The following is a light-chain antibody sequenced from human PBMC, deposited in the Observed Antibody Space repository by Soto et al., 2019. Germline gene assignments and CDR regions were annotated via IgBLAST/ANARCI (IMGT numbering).Light chain of an antibody. CDR1: SSDVGGYNY. J-gene: IGLJ1*01. CDR3: SSYLRSSPYL. V-gene: IGLV2-14*01. Sequence: QSVLTQPASVSGSPGQAITISCTGTSSDVGGYNYVSWYQQHPGKAPKLMIYEVSNRPSGVSNRFSGSKSGNTASLTISGLQAEDDADYYCSSYLRSSPYLLGTGTKVTVL. CDR2: EVS.